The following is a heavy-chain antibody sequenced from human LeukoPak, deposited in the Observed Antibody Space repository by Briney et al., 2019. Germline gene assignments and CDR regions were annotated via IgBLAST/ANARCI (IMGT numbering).Heavy chain of an antibody. Sequence: GGSLKLSCAASGFTFSGSAIHWVRQASGKGLEWVGRIKNKTNNFATAYAVSVKGRFTISRDDSKNTAYLQMNSLKTEDTAVYYCTTTSDYGDHKRWGQGTLVTVSS. CDR3: TTTSDYGDHKR. D-gene: IGHD4-17*01. J-gene: IGHJ4*02. CDR1: GFTFSGSA. V-gene: IGHV3-73*01. CDR2: IKNKTNNFAT.